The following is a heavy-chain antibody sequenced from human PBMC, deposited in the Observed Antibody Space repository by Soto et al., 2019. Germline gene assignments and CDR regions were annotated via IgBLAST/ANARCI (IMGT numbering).Heavy chain of an antibody. CDR3: AKDRGIFKYYDILTGSPLFDY. V-gene: IGHV3-23*01. D-gene: IGHD3-9*01. CDR2: ISGSGGST. J-gene: IGHJ4*01. Sequence: PGGSLRLSCAASGVTFSSYAMSWFRPAPGKGLEWVSAISGSGGSTYYADSVKGRFTISRDNSKNTLYLQMNSLRAEDTAVYYCAKDRGIFKYYDILTGSPLFDYWGQGTLVTVSS. CDR1: GVTFSSYA.